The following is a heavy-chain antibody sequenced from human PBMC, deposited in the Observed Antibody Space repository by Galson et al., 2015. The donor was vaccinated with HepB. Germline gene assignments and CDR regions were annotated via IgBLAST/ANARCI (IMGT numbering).Heavy chain of an antibody. CDR3: ARDRRGVVVVAATVNWFDP. D-gene: IGHD2-15*01. CDR2: INPNSGGT. Sequence: ASGYTFTGYYMHWVRQAPGQGLEWMGRINPNSGGTNYAQKFQGRVTMTRDTSISTAYMELSRLRSDDTAVYYCARDRRGVVVVAATVNWFDPWGQGTLVTVSS. CDR1: GYTFTGYY. J-gene: IGHJ5*02. V-gene: IGHV1-2*06.